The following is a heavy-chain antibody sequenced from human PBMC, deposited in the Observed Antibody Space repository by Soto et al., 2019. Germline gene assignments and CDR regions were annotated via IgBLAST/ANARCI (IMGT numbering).Heavy chain of an antibody. CDR3: ARDERADGYTTLYYYYGMDV. Sequence: PGGSLRLSCAASGFTFSSYSMNWVRQAPGKGLEWVSSISSSSSYIYYADSVKGRFTISRDNAKNSLYLQMNSLRAEDTAVYYCARDERADGYTTLYYYYGMDVWGQGTTVTVS. CDR2: ISSSSSYI. CDR1: GFTFSSYS. D-gene: IGHD5-12*01. V-gene: IGHV3-21*01. J-gene: IGHJ6*02.